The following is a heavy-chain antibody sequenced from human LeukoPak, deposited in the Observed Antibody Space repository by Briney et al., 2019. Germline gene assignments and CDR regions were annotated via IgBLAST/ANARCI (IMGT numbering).Heavy chain of an antibody. J-gene: IGHJ6*03. CDR2: INHSGST. CDR3: ARGPRMGSRGRKSYYYMDV. CDR1: GGSFSGYY. D-gene: IGHD3-22*01. Sequence: PSETLSLTCAVYGGSFSGYYWSWIRQPPGKGLEWIGEINHSGSTNYNPSLKSRVTISVDTSKNQFSLKLSSVTAADTAVYYCARGPRMGSRGRKSYYYMDVWGKGTTVTVSS. V-gene: IGHV4-34*01.